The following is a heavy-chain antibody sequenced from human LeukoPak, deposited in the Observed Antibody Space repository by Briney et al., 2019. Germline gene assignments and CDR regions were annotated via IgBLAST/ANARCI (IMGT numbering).Heavy chain of an antibody. CDR2: ISYDGSNK. V-gene: IGHV3-30*03. CDR1: GFTFNGYG. Sequence: PGRSLRLSCAASGFTFNGYGMHWVRQAPGKGLQWVALISYDGSNKYYGDSVKGRFTISRDNSMNTLFLQMNSLRAEDTAVYYCARERGDTFDIWGQGTMVTVSS. CDR3: ARERGDTFDI. J-gene: IGHJ3*02. D-gene: IGHD3-10*01.